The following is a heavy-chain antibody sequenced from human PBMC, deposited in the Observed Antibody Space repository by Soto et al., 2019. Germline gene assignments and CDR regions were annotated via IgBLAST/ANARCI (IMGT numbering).Heavy chain of an antibody. J-gene: IGHJ3*02. Sequence: SLRLSCAASGFTFDDYAMHWVRQAPGKGLEWVSGISWNSGSIGYADSVKGRFTISRDNAKNSLYLQMDSLRAEDTALYYCAKGFEELHAFDIWGQGTMVTVSS. CDR1: GFTFDDYA. CDR2: ISWNSGSI. V-gene: IGHV3-9*01. CDR3: AKGFEELHAFDI. D-gene: IGHD1-7*01.